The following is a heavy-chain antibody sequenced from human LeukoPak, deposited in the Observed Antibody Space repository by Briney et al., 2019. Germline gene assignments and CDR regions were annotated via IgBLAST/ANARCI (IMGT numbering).Heavy chain of an antibody. V-gene: IGHV1-69*05. J-gene: IGHJ4*02. D-gene: IGHD3-22*01. CDR1: GYTFTSYA. CDR3: ARVGYYDRQPSDY. CDR2: IIPIFGTA. Sequence: GASVKVSCKASGYTFTSYAISWVRQAPGQGLEWMGGIIPIFGTANYAQKFQGRVTITTDESTSTAYMELSSLRSEDTAVYYCARVGYYDRQPSDYWGQGTLVTVSS.